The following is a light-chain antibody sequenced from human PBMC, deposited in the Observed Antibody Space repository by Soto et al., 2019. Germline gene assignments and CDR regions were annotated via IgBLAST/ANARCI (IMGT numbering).Light chain of an antibody. CDR1: SSDVGGYNY. CDR3: SSYTSSSYVV. Sequence: QSALTQPASVSGSPGQSSTISCTGTSSDVGGYNYVSWYQQHPGKAPKLMIYDVSNRPSGVSNRFSGSKSGNTASLTISGLQAEDEADYYCSSYTSSSYVVFGGGTKLTVL. CDR2: DVS. V-gene: IGLV2-14*01. J-gene: IGLJ2*01.